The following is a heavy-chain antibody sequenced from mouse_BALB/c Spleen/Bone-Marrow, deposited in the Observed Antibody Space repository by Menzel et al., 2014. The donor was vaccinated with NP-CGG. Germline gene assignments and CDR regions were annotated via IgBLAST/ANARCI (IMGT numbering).Heavy chain of an antibody. V-gene: IGHV14-3*02. CDR1: GFNIKDTY. J-gene: IGHJ2*01. D-gene: IGHD3-3*01. CDR2: IDPTNGNT. CDR3: ARYMLGTYFDY. Sequence: EVQLVESGAELVKPGASVKLSCTASGFNIKDTYMHWVKQRPEQGLEWIGRIDPTNGNTKYDPKFQGKATITADTSSNTAYLQLSSLTSEDTAVYYCARYMLGTYFDYWGQGTTLTVSS.